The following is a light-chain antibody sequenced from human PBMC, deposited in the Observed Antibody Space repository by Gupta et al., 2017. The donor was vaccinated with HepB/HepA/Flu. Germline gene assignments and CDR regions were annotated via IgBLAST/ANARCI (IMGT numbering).Light chain of an antibody. CDR3: QFNNK. V-gene: IGKV3D-11*03. CDR1: QHINSR. J-gene: IGKJ4*01. Sequence: EIVMTQSPATLSLSPGERATLSCRASQHINSRLAWYQQKRGQATRLRIYEASNSAIGTKDRLSGSGSGTDFTRPSTSIEPEDFEVDDGQFNNKFGGGTKVEIK. CDR2: EAS.